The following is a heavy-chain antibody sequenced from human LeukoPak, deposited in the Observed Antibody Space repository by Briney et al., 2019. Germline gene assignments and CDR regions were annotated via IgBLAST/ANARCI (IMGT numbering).Heavy chain of an antibody. J-gene: IGHJ4*02. D-gene: IGHD2-21*01. CDR2: IYYSGGT. CDR3: ARGCGLSYYFDY. V-gene: IGHV4-59*01. CDR1: SGSITGYF. Sequence: SETLSLTCSVSSGSITGYFWSWIRQPPGEGFEWIGPIYYSGGTNYNPSLKSRVSISVGTSKCQFSLKLNSVTAADTAVYYCARGCGLSYYFDYWGQGILVTVSS.